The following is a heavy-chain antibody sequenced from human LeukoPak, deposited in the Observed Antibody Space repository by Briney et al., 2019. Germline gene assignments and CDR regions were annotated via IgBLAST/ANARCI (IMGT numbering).Heavy chain of an antibody. D-gene: IGHD4-23*01. CDR1: GGSISSGSYY. CDR2: IYTSGST. CDR3: ARGKAYGGNYWYFDL. Sequence: PSETLSLTCTVSGGSISSGSYYWSWIRQPAGKGLEWIGRIYTSGSTNYNPSLKSRVTISVDTSKNQFSLKLSSVTAADTAVYYCARGKAYGGNYWYFDLWGRGTLVTVSS. V-gene: IGHV4-61*02. J-gene: IGHJ2*01.